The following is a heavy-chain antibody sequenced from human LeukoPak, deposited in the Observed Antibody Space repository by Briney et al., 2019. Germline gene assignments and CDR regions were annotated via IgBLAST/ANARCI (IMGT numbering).Heavy chain of an antibody. Sequence: GALRLSCAASGFTFSSYWMAWVRQAPGKGLEWVATIKQDGNVTYYLDSVNGRFTISRDNAKNSLYLQMNSLRAEDTAVYFCARYRGGGDYDFWGQGTLVTVSS. CDR1: GFTFSSYW. CDR2: IKQDGNVT. CDR3: ARYRGGGDYDF. V-gene: IGHV3-7*04. J-gene: IGHJ4*02. D-gene: IGHD4-17*01.